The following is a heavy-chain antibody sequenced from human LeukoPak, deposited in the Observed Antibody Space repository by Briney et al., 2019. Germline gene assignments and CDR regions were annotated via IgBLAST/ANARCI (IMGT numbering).Heavy chain of an antibody. V-gene: IGHV6-1*01. CDR2: TYYRSKWYN. J-gene: IGHJ4*02. D-gene: IGHD5-18*01. Sequence: SQTLSLTCAISGDSVSSNSAAWNWIRQSPSRGLEWLGRTYYRSKWYNDYAVSVKGRITINPDTSKNQFSLKLSSVTAADTAVYYCARLYFVDTAMADRYTFDYWGQGTLVTVSS. CDR1: GDSVSSNSAA. CDR3: ARLYFVDTAMADRYTFDY.